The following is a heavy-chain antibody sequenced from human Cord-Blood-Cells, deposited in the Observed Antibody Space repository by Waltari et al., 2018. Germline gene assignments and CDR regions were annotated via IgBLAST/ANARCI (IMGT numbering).Heavy chain of an antibody. J-gene: IGHJ4*02. CDR3: ARGLPGIAAAGTGFDY. CDR1: GGSFSGYY. V-gene: IGHV4-34*01. CDR2: IKHSGST. D-gene: IGHD6-13*01. Sequence: QVQLQQWGAGLLKPSETLSLTCAVYGGSFSGYYWSWIRQPPGKGLEWIGEIKHSGSTNYNPSLKSRVTISVDTSKNQFSLKLSSVTAADTAVYYCARGLPGIAAAGTGFDYWGQGTLVTVSS.